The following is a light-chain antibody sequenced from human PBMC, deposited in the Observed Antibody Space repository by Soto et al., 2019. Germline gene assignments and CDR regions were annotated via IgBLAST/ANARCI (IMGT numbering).Light chain of an antibody. Sequence: ALTQPASVSGSRGQSITISCFGRNTDVGQGKSVSWYQQGPGKAPKLLIFEVTNRPSGISSRFSGSRSGNTASLTISGLQPDDEADYYCVSYTDTDTLVFGTGTKVTVL. CDR3: VSYTDTDTLV. V-gene: IGLV2-14*01. CDR1: NTDVGQGKS. J-gene: IGLJ1*01. CDR2: EVT.